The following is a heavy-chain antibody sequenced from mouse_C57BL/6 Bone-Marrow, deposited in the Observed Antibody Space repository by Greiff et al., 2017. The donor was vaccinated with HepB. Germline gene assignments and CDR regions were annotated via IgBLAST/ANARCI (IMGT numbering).Heavy chain of an antibody. CDR3: ARDGYYASWFAY. Sequence: EVKLVESGGGLVKPGGSLKLSCAASGFTFCSYAMSWVRQTPEKRLEWVATISDGGSYTYYPDNVKGRFTISRDNAKNNLYLQMSHLKSEDTAMYYCARDGYYASWFAYWGQGTLVTVSA. D-gene: IGHD2-3*01. CDR1: GFTFCSYA. J-gene: IGHJ3*01. CDR2: ISDGGSYT. V-gene: IGHV5-4*01.